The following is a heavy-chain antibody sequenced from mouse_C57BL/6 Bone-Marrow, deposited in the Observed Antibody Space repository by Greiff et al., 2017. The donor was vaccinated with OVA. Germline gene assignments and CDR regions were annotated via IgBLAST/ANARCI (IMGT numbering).Heavy chain of an antibody. CDR2: IYPGGGYT. CDR1: GYTFTNYW. Sequence: QVQLQQSGAELVRPGTSVTMSCKASGYTFTNYWIGWAKQRPGHGLEWIGDIYPGGGYTNYNEKFKGKATLTADKSSSTAYMQFSSLTSEDSAIYYCAREGYGSSFDYWGQGTTLTVSS. J-gene: IGHJ2*01. CDR3: AREGYGSSFDY. D-gene: IGHD1-1*01. V-gene: IGHV1-63*01.